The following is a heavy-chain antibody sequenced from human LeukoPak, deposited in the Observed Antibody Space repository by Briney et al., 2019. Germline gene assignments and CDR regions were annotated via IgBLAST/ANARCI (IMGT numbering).Heavy chain of an antibody. CDR1: GGFTSGGNYY. J-gene: IGHJ4*02. V-gene: IGHV4-39*02. CDR2: ISSSGNT. CDR3: ARLGAGPTYYDFWSGYSSFYFDY. D-gene: IGHD3-3*01. Sequence: SETLSLTCIVSGGFTSGGNYYWGWIRRPPGKGLEWIGGISSSGNTYYNPSLKSRITISIDTSKNHFSLKLGSVTAADTAVYYCARLGAGPTYYDFWSGYSSFYFDYWGQGTLVTVSS.